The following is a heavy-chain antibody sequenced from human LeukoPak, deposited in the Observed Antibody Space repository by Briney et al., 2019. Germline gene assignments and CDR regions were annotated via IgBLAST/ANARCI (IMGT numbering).Heavy chain of an antibody. CDR3: ARVFKIGTGSGWYWFDP. Sequence: SETLSLTCTVSGGSISSYYWSWIRQPAGKGLEWIGRIYTSGSTNYNPALKSRVTMSVDTSKNQFSLKLSSVTAADTAVYYYARVFKIGTGSGWYWFDPWGQGTLVTVSS. CDR1: GGSISSYY. D-gene: IGHD6-19*01. J-gene: IGHJ5*02. V-gene: IGHV4-4*07. CDR2: IYTSGST.